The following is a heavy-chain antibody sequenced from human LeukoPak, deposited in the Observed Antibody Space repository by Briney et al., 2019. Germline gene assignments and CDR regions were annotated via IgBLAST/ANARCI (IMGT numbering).Heavy chain of an antibody. CDR2: ISSSSSTV. V-gene: IGHV3-48*02. J-gene: IGHJ4*02. CDR3: ARGSGSGIL. D-gene: IGHD3-10*01. CDR1: GFTFSSYS. Sequence: GGSLRLSCAASGFTFSSYSMDWVRQAPGKGLEWVSYISSSSSTVYYADSVKGRFTISRDNAKNSLYLQMISLRDEDTAVYYCARGSGSGILWGQGTLVTVSS.